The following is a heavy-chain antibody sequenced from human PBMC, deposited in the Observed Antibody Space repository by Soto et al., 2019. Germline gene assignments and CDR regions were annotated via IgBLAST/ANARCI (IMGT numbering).Heavy chain of an antibody. CDR3: PKVPYIPTLIALFDY. J-gene: IGHJ4*01. CDR1: GFTFSNAW. V-gene: IGHV3-15*07. Sequence: AGSLRLSCAASGFTFSNAWMNWVRQAPGKGLEWVGRIKSKTDGGTTDYAAPVKGRFAISRDDSKNMVYLQMNSLKTEDTAINYCPKVPYIPTLIALFDYWAHGPLSPVP. CDR2: IKSKTDGGTT. D-gene: IGHD2-21*01.